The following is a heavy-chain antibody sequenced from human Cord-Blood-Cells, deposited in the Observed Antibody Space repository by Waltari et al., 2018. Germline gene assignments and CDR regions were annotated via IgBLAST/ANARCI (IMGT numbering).Heavy chain of an antibody. Sequence: QVQLVQSGAEVKKPGSSVKVSCKASGGTFSSYAISWVRQAPGQGLEWMGGSIPIFGTANYAQKFQGRVTITADEYTSTAYMELSSLRSEDTAVYYCSRAPISDSSSWYDIWGQGTMVTVSS. CDR3: SRAPISDSSSWYDI. D-gene: IGHD6-13*01. CDR1: GGTFSSYA. V-gene: IGHV1-69*01. J-gene: IGHJ3*02. CDR2: SIPIFGTA.